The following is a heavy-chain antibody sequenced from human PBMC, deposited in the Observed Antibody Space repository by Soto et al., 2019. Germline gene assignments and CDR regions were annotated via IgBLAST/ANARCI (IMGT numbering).Heavy chain of an antibody. CDR2: ISYDGSNK. J-gene: IGHJ5*02. CDR1: GFTFSSYG. CDR3: AKVAGSSGYDVFYWFDP. V-gene: IGHV3-30*18. Sequence: PGGSLRLSCAASGFTFSSYGMHWVRQAPGKGLEWVAVISYDGSNKYYADSVKGRFTISRDNSKNTLYLQMNSLRAEDTAVYYCAKVAGSSGYDVFYWFDPWGQGTLVTVSS. D-gene: IGHD5-12*01.